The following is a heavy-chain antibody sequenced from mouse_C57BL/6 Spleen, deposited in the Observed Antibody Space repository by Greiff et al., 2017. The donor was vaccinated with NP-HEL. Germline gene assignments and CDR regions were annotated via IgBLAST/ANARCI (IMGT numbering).Heavy chain of an antibody. CDR1: GYTFTSYW. CDR3: ALVVTYYFDY. Sequence: QVQLQQPGAELVRPGSSVKLSCKASGYTFTSYWMHWVKQRPIQGLEWIGNIDPSDSETHYNQKFKDKATLTVDKSSSTAYMQLSSLPSEDSAVYYCALVVTYYFDYWGQGTTLTVSS. V-gene: IGHV1-52*01. D-gene: IGHD2-2*01. CDR2: IDPSDSET. J-gene: IGHJ2*01.